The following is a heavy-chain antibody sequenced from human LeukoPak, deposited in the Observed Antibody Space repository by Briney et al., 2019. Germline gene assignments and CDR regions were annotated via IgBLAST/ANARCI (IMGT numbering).Heavy chain of an antibody. CDR1: GFTFSSYT. Sequence: GGSLRLSCAASGFTFSSYTMNWVRQAPGKGLEWVSYISSSSSTIYYADSVKGRFTISRDNAKNSLYLQMNSLRAEDTAVYYCAELGITMIGGVWGKGTTVTISS. CDR2: ISSSSSTI. V-gene: IGHV3-48*01. D-gene: IGHD3-10*02. J-gene: IGHJ6*04. CDR3: AELGITMIGGV.